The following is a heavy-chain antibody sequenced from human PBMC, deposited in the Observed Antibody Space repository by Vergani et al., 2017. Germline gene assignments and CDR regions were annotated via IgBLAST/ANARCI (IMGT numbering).Heavy chain of an antibody. CDR2: ISSSSSYT. D-gene: IGHD4-17*01. J-gene: IGHJ6*02. CDR3: ARARTTVTTNYYYYGMDV. CDR1: GFTFSDYY. V-gene: IGHV3-11*05. Sequence: QVQLVESGGGLVKPGGSLRLSCAASGFTFSDYYMSWIRQAPGKGLEWVSYISSSSSYTNYADSVKGRFTISRENAKNSLYLQMNSLRAEDTAVYYCARARTTVTTNYYYYGMDVWGQGTTVTVSS.